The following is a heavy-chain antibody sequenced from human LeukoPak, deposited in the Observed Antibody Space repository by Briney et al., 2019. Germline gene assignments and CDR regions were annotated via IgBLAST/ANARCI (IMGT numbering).Heavy chain of an antibody. CDR1: GGFITNYY. CDR3: AGHGFDDDDLSLT. V-gene: IGHV4-59*08. CDR2: IHSTGAT. D-gene: IGHD1-1*01. Sequence: SETLSLTCTVSGGFITNYYWDWIRQPPGRGLEWVGYIHSTGATSYNPSLKSRVTMSIDTSKKQFSLKVTSVTAADTAVYYCAGHGFDDDDLSLTWGQGTLVTVSS. J-gene: IGHJ5*02.